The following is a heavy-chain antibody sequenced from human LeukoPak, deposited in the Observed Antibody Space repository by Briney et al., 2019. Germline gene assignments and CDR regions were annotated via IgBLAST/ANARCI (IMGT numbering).Heavy chain of an antibody. J-gene: IGHJ1*01. CDR3: ARRQYYYDSSGYYYGYFQH. CDR2: IYPGDSDT. D-gene: IGHD3-22*01. V-gene: IGHV5-51*01. Sequence: GESPKISCKGSGFSFTSYWIGWVRQMPGKGLEWMGIIYPGDSDTRYSPSFQGQVTISADKSISTAYLQWSSLKASDTAMYYSARRQYYYDSSGYYYGYFQHWGQGTLVTVSS. CDR1: GFSFTSYW.